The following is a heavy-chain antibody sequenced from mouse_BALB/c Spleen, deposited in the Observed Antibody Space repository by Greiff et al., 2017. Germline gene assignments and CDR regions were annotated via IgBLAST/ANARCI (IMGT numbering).Heavy chain of an antibody. CDR2: IRLKSNNYAT. Sequence: EVQLVESGGGLVQPGGSMKLSCVASGFTFSNYWMNWVRQSPEKGLEWVAEIRLKSNNYATHYAESVKGRFTISRDDSKSSVYLQMNNLRAEDTGIYYCTRKVGGIDYWGQGTTLTVSS. J-gene: IGHJ2*01. CDR1: GFTFSNYW. CDR3: TRKVGGIDY. D-gene: IGHD1-1*02. V-gene: IGHV6-6*02.